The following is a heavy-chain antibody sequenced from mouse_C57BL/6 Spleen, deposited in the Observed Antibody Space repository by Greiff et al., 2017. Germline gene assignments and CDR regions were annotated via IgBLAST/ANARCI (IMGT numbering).Heavy chain of an antibody. D-gene: IGHD1-1*01. CDR3: ASPSSSYWYFDV. Sequence: VQLKQSGADLARPGASVKLSCKASGYTFTSYGISWVQQRTGQGLEWIGEIYTGSGNTYYTEKFKGKATRTAYKSASTAYMELRSLTSEDSAVYFCASPSSSYWYFDVWGTGTTVTVSS. CDR1: GYTFTSYG. V-gene: IGHV1-81*01. J-gene: IGHJ1*03. CDR2: IYTGSGNT.